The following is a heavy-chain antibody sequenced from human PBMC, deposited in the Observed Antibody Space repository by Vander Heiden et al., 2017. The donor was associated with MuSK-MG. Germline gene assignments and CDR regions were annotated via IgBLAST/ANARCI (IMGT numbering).Heavy chain of an antibody. CDR2: TRDGGGTT. V-gene: IGHV3-23*01. Sequence: EVQLLESGGGLVQTGGSLRLSCAASGFTFSNFAMSWVRQGPGKGREWVSSTRDGGGTTYYAVSVKGRFTISRDNSKNTMHLQIKSMRAKDTAVYCCGRGVLVQPYPFDHWVQGSLVTIAS. CDR3: GRGVLVQPYPFDH. CDR1: GFTFSNFA. D-gene: IGHD2-2*01. J-gene: IGHJ4*02.